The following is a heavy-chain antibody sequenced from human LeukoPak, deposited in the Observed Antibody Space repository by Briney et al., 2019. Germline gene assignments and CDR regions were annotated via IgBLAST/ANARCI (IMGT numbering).Heavy chain of an antibody. V-gene: IGHV3-30*18. CDR2: ISYDERNK. CDR3: ANGAVYCTSPKYPPGSAPSCFAH. CDR1: GFTFNTYG. J-gene: IGHJ4*02. Sequence: GGSLRLSCEASGFTFNTYGMHWVRQAPGKGLEWLAVISYDERNKYYADSVKGRFTISRDNSKNTLYLQMSSLRPEDTAVYYCANGAVYCTSPKYPPGSAPSCFAHWGQGTLVTVSS. D-gene: IGHD2-2*01.